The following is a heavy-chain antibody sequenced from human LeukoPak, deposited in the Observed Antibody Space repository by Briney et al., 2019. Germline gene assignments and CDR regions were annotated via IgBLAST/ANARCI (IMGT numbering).Heavy chain of an antibody. Sequence: SETLSLTCAVSGGSISSSNWWSWVRQPPGKGLEWIGEIYHSGSTNYNPSLKSRVTISVDKSKNQFSLKLSSVTAADTAVYYCARGGESSSSDAFDIWGQGTMVTVSS. J-gene: IGHJ3*02. CDR2: IYHSGST. V-gene: IGHV4-4*02. D-gene: IGHD6-6*01. CDR1: GGSISSSNW. CDR3: ARGGESSSSDAFDI.